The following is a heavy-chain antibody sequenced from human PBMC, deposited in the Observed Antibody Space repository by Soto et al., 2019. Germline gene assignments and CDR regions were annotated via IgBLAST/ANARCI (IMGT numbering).Heavy chain of an antibody. CDR2: ITPYNGNA. J-gene: IGHJ4*02. CDR1: GYTFTNFG. D-gene: IGHD1-26*01. CDR3: ARAQMYSGAYHDY. Sequence: QVHLVQSRAEVKNPGASVKVSCKASGYTFTNFGINWVRQAPGQGLEWMGWITPYNGNANYAQKHQGRLTITTDTSTCTAYMELRSLRSDDTSVYFCARAQMYSGAYHDYWGQGTLVTVSS. V-gene: IGHV1-18*04.